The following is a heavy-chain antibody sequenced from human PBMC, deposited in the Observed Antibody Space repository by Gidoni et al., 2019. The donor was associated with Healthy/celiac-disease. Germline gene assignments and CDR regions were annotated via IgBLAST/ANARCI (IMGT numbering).Heavy chain of an antibody. CDR2: ISYDGSNK. V-gene: IGHV3-30*03. CDR3: VYEGASSGYHYPAFDAFDI. D-gene: IGHD3-22*01. CDR1: GFTFRSYA. J-gene: IGHJ3*02. Sequence: QVQLVESGGGVVQPGRSLRLSCAASGFTFRSYAMHWARKAPGKGLEWVAVISYDGSNKYYADSVKGRFTISRDNSKNTLYLQMNSLRAEDTAVYYCVYEGASSGYHYPAFDAFDIWGQGTMVTVSS.